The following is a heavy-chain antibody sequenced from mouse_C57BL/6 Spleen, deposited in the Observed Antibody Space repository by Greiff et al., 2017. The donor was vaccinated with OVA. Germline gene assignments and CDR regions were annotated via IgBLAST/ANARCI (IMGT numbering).Heavy chain of an antibody. Sequence: QVHVKQSGAELVRPGASVTLSCKASGYTFTDYEMHWVKQTPVHGLEWIGAIDPETGGTAYNQKFKGKAILTADKSSSTAYMELRSLTSEDSAVYYCTSTVVATPFAYWGQGTLVTVSA. CDR3: TSTVVATPFAY. D-gene: IGHD1-1*01. CDR2: IDPETGGT. CDR1: GYTFTDYE. J-gene: IGHJ3*01. V-gene: IGHV1-15*01.